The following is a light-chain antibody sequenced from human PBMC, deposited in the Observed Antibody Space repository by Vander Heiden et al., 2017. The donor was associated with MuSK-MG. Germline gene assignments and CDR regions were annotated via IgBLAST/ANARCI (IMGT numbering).Light chain of an antibody. J-gene: IGLJ1*01. CDR2: DVS. CDR3: SSYTSSSLYV. V-gene: IGLV2-14*01. Sequence: QSALPQPASVSGSPGQSITISCTGTSSDVGGYNYVSWYQQHPGKAPKLMIYDVSNQPSGVSNRFSGSKSGNTASLTISGLQAEDEADYYCSSYTSSSLYVFGTGTKVTVL. CDR1: SSDVGGYNY.